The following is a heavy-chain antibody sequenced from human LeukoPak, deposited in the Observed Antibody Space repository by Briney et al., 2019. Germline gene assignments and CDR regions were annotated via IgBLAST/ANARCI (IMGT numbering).Heavy chain of an antibody. D-gene: IGHD3-22*01. Sequence: PSETLSLTCTVPGGSISSSSYYWGWIRQPPGKGLEWIGSIYYSGSTYYNPSLKSRVTISVDTSKNQFSLKLSSVTAADTAVYYCVRGYYDSSGYPPIDYWGQGTLVTVSS. CDR1: GGSISSSSYY. CDR3: VRGYYDSSGYPPIDY. CDR2: IYYSGST. J-gene: IGHJ4*02. V-gene: IGHV4-39*01.